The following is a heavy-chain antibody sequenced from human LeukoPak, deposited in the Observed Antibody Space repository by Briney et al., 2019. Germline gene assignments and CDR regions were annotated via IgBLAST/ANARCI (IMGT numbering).Heavy chain of an antibody. CDR1: GFTFDDYA. J-gene: IGHJ4*02. V-gene: IGHV3-9*01. CDR2: TSWNSGSI. D-gene: IGHD3-3*01. Sequence: GGSLRLSCAASGFTFDDYAMHWVRQAPGKGLEWVSGTSWNSGSIGYADSVKGRFTISRDNAKNSLYLQMNSLRAEDTAFYYCARGGITIFGGIIYQDYWGQGTLVTVSS. CDR3: ARGGITIFGGIIYQDY.